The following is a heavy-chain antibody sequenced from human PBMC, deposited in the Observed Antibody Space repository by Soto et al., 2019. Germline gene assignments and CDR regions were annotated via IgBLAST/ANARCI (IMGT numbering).Heavy chain of an antibody. V-gene: IGHV2-5*02. CDR3: VQRLIAATGTGRDWFDP. J-gene: IGHJ5*02. CDR1: GFSLTTSGVG. D-gene: IGHD6-13*01. CDR2: IYGDDDK. Sequence: QITLKESGPPLVKPTQTLTLTCTFSGFSLTTSGVGVGWIRQPSGKALEWLALIYGDDDKRYSPSLKSRLTITKDTSKNQVVLTITNMDPVDTATYYCVQRLIAATGTGRDWFDPWGQGTLVTVSS.